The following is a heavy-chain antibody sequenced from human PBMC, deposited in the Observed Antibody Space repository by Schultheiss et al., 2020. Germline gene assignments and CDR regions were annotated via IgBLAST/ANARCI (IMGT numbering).Heavy chain of an antibody. CDR1: GYTFTGYY. CDR3: ASHGYSYGARSYFDY. D-gene: IGHD5-18*01. V-gene: IGHV1-2*02. Sequence: ASVKVSCKASGYTFTGYYMHWVRQAPGQGLEWMGWINPNSGGTNYAQKFQGRVTMTRDTSTSTVYMELSSLRSEDTAVYYCASHGYSYGARSYFDYWGQGTLVNVYS. CDR2: INPNSGGT. J-gene: IGHJ4*02.